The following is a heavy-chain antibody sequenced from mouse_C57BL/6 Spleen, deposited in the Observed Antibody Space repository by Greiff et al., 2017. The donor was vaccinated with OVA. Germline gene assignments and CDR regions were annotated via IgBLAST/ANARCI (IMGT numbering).Heavy chain of an antibody. D-gene: IGHD1-1*01. CDR2: IDPSDSET. J-gene: IGHJ4*01. CDR3: ARHYGSSYGYAMDY. Sequence: QVQLKQPGAELVRPGSSVKLSCKASGYTFTSYWMHWVKQRPIQGLEWIGNIDPSDSETHYNQKFKDKATLTVDKSSSTAYMQLSSLTSEDSAVYYCARHYGSSYGYAMDYWGQGTSVTVSS. CDR1: GYTFTSYW. V-gene: IGHV1-52*01.